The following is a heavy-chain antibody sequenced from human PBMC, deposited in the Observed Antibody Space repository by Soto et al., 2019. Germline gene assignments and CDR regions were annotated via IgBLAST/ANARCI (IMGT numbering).Heavy chain of an antibody. J-gene: IGHJ4*02. CDR3: ARGVGSSPPRY. V-gene: IGHV4-59*01. CDR1: GGSISVYY. Sequence: SETLSLTCTISGGSISVYYWSWVRQPPGHELEWIGYIYASGSPYYNPSLRSRVTISADTSKNQISLKLTSPTAADTAVFYCARGVGSSPPRYWGRGTLVTVSS. D-gene: IGHD1-26*01. CDR2: IYASGSP.